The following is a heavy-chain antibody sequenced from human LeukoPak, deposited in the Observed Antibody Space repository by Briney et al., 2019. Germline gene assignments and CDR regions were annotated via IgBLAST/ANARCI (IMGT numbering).Heavy chain of an antibody. Sequence: ASVKVSCKPSGYTFTGYYMHWVRQTPGQGLEWMGWIKPDSGGTNYAQQFQGRVTMTRDTSINRAYMELSRLRSDDTALYYCAREKTGGAAFDIWGQGTMVTVSS. J-gene: IGHJ3*02. CDR2: IKPDSGGT. V-gene: IGHV1-2*02. CDR3: AREKTGGAAFDI. CDR1: GYTFTGYY. D-gene: IGHD7-27*01.